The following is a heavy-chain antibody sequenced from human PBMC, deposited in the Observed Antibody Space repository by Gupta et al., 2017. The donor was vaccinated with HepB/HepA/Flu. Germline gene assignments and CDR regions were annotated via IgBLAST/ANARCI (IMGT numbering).Heavy chain of an antibody. D-gene: IGHD1-26*01. CDR3: ASEVGAKDY. Sequence: EVQLVESGGGLVKPGGSLRLSCAASGFTFSSYSMNWVRQAPGKGLEWVSAMSSSSSYIYYADSVKGRFTISRDNAKNSLYLQMNSLRAEETAVYDCASEVGAKDYWGQGTLVTVSS. CDR1: GFTFSSYS. J-gene: IGHJ4*02. CDR2: MSSSSSYI. V-gene: IGHV3-21*01.